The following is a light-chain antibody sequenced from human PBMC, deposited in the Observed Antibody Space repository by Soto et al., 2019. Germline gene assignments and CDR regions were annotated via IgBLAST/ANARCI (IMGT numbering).Light chain of an antibody. V-gene: IGKV1-5*01. CDR3: QQYDTYST. J-gene: IGKJ1*01. Sequence: DIQMTQSTSTLSASVGDIVTTTCRASQSISNRLAWYHQKPGTTPNLLIYDASNLGSGVPSRFSGSGSGTEFTLTISSLQPDDFATYYCQQYDTYSTFGQGTKVDIK. CDR2: DAS. CDR1: QSISNR.